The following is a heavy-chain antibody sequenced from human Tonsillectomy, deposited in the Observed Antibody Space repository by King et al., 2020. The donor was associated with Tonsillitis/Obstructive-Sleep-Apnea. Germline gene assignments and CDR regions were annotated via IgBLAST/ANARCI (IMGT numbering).Heavy chain of an antibody. D-gene: IGHD3-22*01. V-gene: IGHV1-18*01. CDR2: ISAYNGDT. Sequence: QLVQSGAEVKKPGASVKVSCKASGYSFTSYGISWVRQAPGQGLEWMGWISAYNGDTNCAQKLQGRVTMTTDTSTSTAYMDLNNLRSDDTAVYYCARDSMSHYFDSSTYYTFAYWGQGTLVTVSS. CDR1: GYSFTSYG. J-gene: IGHJ4*02. CDR3: ARDSMSHYFDSSTYYTFAY.